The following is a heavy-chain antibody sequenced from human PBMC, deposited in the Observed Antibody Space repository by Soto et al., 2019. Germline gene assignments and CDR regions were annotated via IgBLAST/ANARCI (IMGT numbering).Heavy chain of an antibody. CDR2: ISAYNGNT. CDR3: ARARHSSGWARNFAFDP. J-gene: IGHJ5*02. CDR1: GYTFTSYG. Sequence: ASVKVSCKASGYTFTSYGISWVRQAPGQGLEWKGWISAYNGNTNYAQKPQGRVTMTTDTPTSTAYMELRSLRSDDTAVYYWARARHSSGWARNFAFDPWGQGTLVTVSS. D-gene: IGHD6-19*01. V-gene: IGHV1-18*01.